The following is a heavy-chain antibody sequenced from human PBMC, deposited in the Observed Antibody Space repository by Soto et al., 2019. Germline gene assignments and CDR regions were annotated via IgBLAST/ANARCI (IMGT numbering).Heavy chain of an antibody. CDR1: GFTFSSYS. J-gene: IGHJ5*02. Sequence: GGSLRLSCAASGFTFSSYSMNWVRQAPGKGLEWVSSISSSSSYIYYADSVKGRFTISRDNAKNSLYLQMNSLRAEDTAVYYCARVGVAAAPRGWFDPWGQGTLVTVSS. CDR2: ISSSSSYI. V-gene: IGHV3-21*01. CDR3: ARVGVAAAPRGWFDP. D-gene: IGHD6-13*01.